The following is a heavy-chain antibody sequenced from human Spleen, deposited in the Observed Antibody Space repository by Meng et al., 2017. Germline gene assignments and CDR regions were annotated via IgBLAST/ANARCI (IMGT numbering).Heavy chain of an antibody. CDR1: GGSISSGGYY. J-gene: IGHJ4*02. D-gene: IGHD3-22*01. CDR3: ARDDSSGYSFGN. V-gene: IGHV4-31*03. Sequence: QVQLQQSGPGLVKPSQNLSLTCTVSGGSISSGGYYWSWIRQHPGKGLEWIGYIHYSGSTYYNPSLKTRVSISVDTSKKQFSLQLNSVTAADTAVYYCARDDSSGYSFGNWGQGTLVTVSS. CDR2: IHYSGST.